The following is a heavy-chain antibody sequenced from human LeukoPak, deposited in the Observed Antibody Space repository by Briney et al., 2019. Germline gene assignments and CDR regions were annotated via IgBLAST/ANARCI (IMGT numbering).Heavy chain of an antibody. CDR1: GFTLSSYS. J-gene: IGHJ3*02. CDR2: ISSSSSYI. D-gene: IGHD6-19*01. Sequence: GGSLRLSCAASGFTLSSYSMNWVRQAPGKGLEWVSSISSSSSYIYYADSVKGRFTISRDNAKNSLYLQMNSLRAEDTAVYYCAKSRRSSGWYGGAAFDIWGQGTMVTVSS. V-gene: IGHV3-21*01. CDR3: AKSRRSSGWYGGAAFDI.